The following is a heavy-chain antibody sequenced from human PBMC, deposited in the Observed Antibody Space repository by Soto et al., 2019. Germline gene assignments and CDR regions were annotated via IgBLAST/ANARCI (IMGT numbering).Heavy chain of an antibody. J-gene: IGHJ6*02. CDR1: GCTFSRYG. Sequence: QVQLVQSGAEVKKPGSPVKVSCKASGCTFSRYGISWVRQAPGQGLEWMGGIIPNFGTANYAQKFQGRVTITADESASTAYMELSSLRSADTAVDYCARAGNDNYYYGMDVVGQGTTVTVSS. CDR2: IIPNFGTA. CDR3: ARAGNDNYYYGMDV. V-gene: IGHV1-69*12. D-gene: IGHD3-22*01.